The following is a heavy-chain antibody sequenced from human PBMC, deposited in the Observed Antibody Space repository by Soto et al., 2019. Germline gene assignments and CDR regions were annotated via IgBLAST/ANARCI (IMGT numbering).Heavy chain of an antibody. J-gene: IGHJ6*02. CDR3: ARGTRRGSYYRNYYYYYGMDV. CDR1: GYTLTELS. V-gene: IGHV1-24*01. D-gene: IGHD3-10*01. Sequence: GASVKVSCKVSGYTLTELSMHWVRQAPGKGLEWMGGFDPEDGETIYAQKFQGRVTMTEDTSTDTAYMELSSLRSEDTAVYYCARGTRRGSYYRNYYYYYGMDVWGQGTTVTVSS. CDR2: FDPEDGET.